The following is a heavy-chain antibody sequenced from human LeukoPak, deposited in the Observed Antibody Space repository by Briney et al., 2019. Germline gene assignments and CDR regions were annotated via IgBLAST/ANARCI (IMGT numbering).Heavy chain of an antibody. D-gene: IGHD5-18*01. V-gene: IGHV4-34*01. CDR2: INHSGST. J-gene: IGHJ4*02. CDR3: ARLPRGYSYGRNFDY. CDR1: GGSFSGYY. Sequence: SETLSLTCAVYGGSFSGYYWSWIRQPPGEGLEWIGEINHSGSTNYNPSLKSRVTISVDTSKNQFSLKLSSVTAADTAVYYCARLPRGYSYGRNFDYWGQGTLVTVSS.